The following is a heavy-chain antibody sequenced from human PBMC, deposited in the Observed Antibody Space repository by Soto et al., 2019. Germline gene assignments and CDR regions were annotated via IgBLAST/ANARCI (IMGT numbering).Heavy chain of an antibody. CDR3: ATSYGSGYRAFDF. V-gene: IGHV1-69*04. CDR1: GDTFNFYS. CDR2: VNPILSMS. J-gene: IGHJ4*02. D-gene: IGHD2-15*01. Sequence: QVQLVQSGAEVKRPGSSVKVSCKASGDTFNFYSINWVRQAPGLGLEWMGRVNPILSMSNYAQRFQGRVTMTADKSTXTAYMELSGLRSEXTAIYYCATSYGSGYRAFDFWGQGALVTVSS.